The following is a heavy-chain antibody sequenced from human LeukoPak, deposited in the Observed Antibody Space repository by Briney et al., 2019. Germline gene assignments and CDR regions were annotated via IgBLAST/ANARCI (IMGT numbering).Heavy chain of an antibody. Sequence: GGSLRLSCAASGFTFSSTGMHWVRQAPGKGLEWVSFISYDGSIKYYAGSVRSRFSISRDNSKNTLYLQMNSLRAEDTAVYYCAKDWHYWGQGTLVTVSS. CDR3: AKDWHY. V-gene: IGHV3-30*18. CDR1: GFTFSSTG. J-gene: IGHJ4*02. CDR2: ISYDGSIK.